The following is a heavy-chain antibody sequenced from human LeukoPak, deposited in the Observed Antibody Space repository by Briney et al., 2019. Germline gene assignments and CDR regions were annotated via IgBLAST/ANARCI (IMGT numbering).Heavy chain of an antibody. CDR1: VFSLSGNT. CDR2: ISGSGDNT. Sequence: PRGSLRLSSAPSVFSLSGNTMSSGRQAPGMGLEWVSAISGSGDNTYYADSVKGRFTISRDNSKNTLYLQMNSLRAEDTAVYYCAKKPGLSNSLYYFDYWGQGTLVTVSS. CDR3: AKKPGLSNSLYYFDY. V-gene: IGHV3-23*01. J-gene: IGHJ4*02. D-gene: IGHD2/OR15-2a*01.